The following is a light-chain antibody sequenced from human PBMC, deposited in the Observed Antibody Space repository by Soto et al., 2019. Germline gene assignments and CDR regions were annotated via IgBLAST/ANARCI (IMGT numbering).Light chain of an antibody. CDR3: SSYTSSSTRASYV. CDR1: SSDVGGYNY. J-gene: IGLJ1*01. Sequence: QSVLIQPASVSGSRGQSITISCTGASSDVGGYNYVSWYQQFPGRAPKVMIYEVSNRPSGVSNRFSGSKSGNTASLTISGLQAEDEADYYCSSYTSSSTRASYVFGTGTKVTVL. CDR2: EVS. V-gene: IGLV2-14*01.